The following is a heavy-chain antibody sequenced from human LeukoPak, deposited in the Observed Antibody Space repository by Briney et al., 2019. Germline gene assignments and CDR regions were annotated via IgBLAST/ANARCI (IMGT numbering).Heavy chain of an antibody. CDR2: ISCHSEDI. D-gene: IGHD6-19*01. J-gene: IGHJ4*02. Sequence: GGSLRLSCAASGFTFDDYVMRWVRQAPGKGLEWVSDISCHSEDIDYADSVKGRVTISRDNAKNSLYLQMNSLRGDDKALYYCAKDVWSSIEECKPVARTFDYYCDSWGQGDLVTVSS. CDR3: AKDVWSSIEECKPVARTFDYYCDS. CDR1: GFTFDDYV. V-gene: IGHV3-9*01.